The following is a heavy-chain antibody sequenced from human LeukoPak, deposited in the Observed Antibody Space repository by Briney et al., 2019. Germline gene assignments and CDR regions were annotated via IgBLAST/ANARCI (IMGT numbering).Heavy chain of an antibody. Sequence: QPGGSLRLSCAASGFTFSSYEMNWVRQAPGKGLEWVSYISSSGSTIYYADSVKGRFTISRDNAKNSLYLQMNSLRVEDTAVYYCVRVGTSFDIWGQGTMVTVSS. CDR3: VRVGTSFDI. D-gene: IGHD7-27*01. V-gene: IGHV3-48*03. J-gene: IGHJ3*02. CDR1: GFTFSSYE. CDR2: ISSSGSTI.